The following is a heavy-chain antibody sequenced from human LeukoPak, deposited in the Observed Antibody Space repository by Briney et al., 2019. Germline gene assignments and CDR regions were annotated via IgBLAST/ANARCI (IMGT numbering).Heavy chain of an antibody. CDR1: GFTFSTYA. Sequence: GGSLRLSCAASGFTFSTYAMSWVRQAPGKGLEWVSGVSSSGGSTNYADSVKGRFTISRDNSKNTLYLQMNSLRAEDTAVYYCAKRFSIVDPYFDYWGQGTLVTVSS. J-gene: IGHJ4*02. CDR2: VSSSGGST. CDR3: AKRFSIVDPYFDY. V-gene: IGHV3-23*01. D-gene: IGHD3-22*01.